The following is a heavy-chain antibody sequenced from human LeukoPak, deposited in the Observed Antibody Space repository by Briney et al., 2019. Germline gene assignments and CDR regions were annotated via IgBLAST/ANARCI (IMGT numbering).Heavy chain of an antibody. V-gene: IGHV4-34*01. CDR3: ARGNRQLAYYGSGSRLPYDY. D-gene: IGHD3-10*01. J-gene: IGHJ4*02. CDR2: YNHFGST. CDR1: GASFSGFY. Sequence: SSETLSLTCAVYGASFSGFYWSWIRQSPGKGLEWIGEYNHFGSTNYNPSLNNRVTISVDKSKNQFSLTLSSVTAADTAVYYCARGNRQLAYYGSGSRLPYDYWGQRSLVTVSS.